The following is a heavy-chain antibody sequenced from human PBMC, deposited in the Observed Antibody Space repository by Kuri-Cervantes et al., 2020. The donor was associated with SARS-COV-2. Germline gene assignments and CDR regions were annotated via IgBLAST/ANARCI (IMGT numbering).Heavy chain of an antibody. CDR3: ARSQGYCTANSCSWNWFDP. CDR1: RGTFSSYS. CDR2: IIPTFDTT. V-gene: IGHV1-69*13. J-gene: IGHJ5*02. D-gene: IGHD2-8*02. Sequence: SVKVSCKASRGTFSSYSVNWVRQAPGQGLEWMGRIIPTFDTTTYAQKFQGRVIFTADESSSTAYMEVNSLTSEDTAVYFCARSQGYCTANSCSWNWFDPWGQGTQVTVSS.